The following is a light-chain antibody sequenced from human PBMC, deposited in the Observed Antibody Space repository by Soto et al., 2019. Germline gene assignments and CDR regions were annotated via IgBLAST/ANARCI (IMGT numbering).Light chain of an antibody. CDR3: QQYGSSPIT. CDR2: DAS. Sequence: EIVMTQSPATLSVSPGERATPSCRASQSVSSNLAWYQQKPGQAPRLLIYDASNRATGIPARFSGSGSGTDFTLTISRLEPEDFAVYYCQQYGSSPITFGQGTRLQIK. V-gene: IGKV3-20*01. CDR1: QSVSSN. J-gene: IGKJ5*01.